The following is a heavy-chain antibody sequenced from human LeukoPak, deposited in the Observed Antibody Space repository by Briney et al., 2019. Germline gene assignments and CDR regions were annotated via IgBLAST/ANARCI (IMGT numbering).Heavy chain of an antibody. CDR1: GFTFSSYA. J-gene: IGHJ6*02. CDR3: AREAYYDSSGYYYGYYYYGMDV. V-gene: IGHV3-30-3*01. Sequence: PGRSLRLSCAASGFTFSSYAMHWVRQAPGKGLEWVAVISYDGSNKYYADSVKGRFTISRDNSKNTLYLQMNSLRAEDTAVYYCAREAYYDSSGYYYGYYYYGMDVWGQGTTVTVSS. D-gene: IGHD3-22*01. CDR2: ISYDGSNK.